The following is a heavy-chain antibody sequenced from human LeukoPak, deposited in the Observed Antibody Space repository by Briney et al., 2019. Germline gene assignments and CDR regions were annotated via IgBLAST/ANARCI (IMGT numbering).Heavy chain of an antibody. Sequence: GGSLRLSCAASGFTLSNYAMHWVRQAPGKGLEWVAVISYDGSKKYYADSVKGRFTISRDNSNNTLYLQMNSLRTEDTAVYYCVSGAVGRFDYWGQGTLVTVSS. CDR1: GFTLSNYA. CDR3: VSGAVGRFDY. D-gene: IGHD6-13*01. CDR2: ISYDGSKK. J-gene: IGHJ4*02. V-gene: IGHV3-30-3*01.